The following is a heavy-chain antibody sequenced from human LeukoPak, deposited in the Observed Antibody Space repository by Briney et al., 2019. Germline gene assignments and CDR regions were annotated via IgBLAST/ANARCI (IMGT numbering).Heavy chain of an antibody. Sequence: SETLSLTCSVSGDSNSDYYWSWIRQPPGKGLEWIGYINYSGRTDYNPSLKSRVTISIDTSKNQFSLKLSSVTAADTAVYYCVRRRYFDWSFDYWGQGTLVTVSS. D-gene: IGHD3-9*01. CDR3: VRRRYFDWSFDY. V-gene: IGHV4-59*08. J-gene: IGHJ4*02. CDR1: GDSNSDYY. CDR2: INYSGRT.